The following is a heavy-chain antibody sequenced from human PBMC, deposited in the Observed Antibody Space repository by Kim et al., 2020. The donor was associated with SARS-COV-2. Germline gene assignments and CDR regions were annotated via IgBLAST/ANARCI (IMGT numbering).Heavy chain of an antibody. CDR1: GYTFTNNA. CDR3: ARVSWGTYCYTDY. V-gene: IGHV7-4-1*02. CDR2: INTDTGNP. Sequence: ASVKVSCKASGYTFTNNAISWVRQAPGQGLEWMGWINTDTGNPTYAQAFTRRFVFSVDTSVTTAYLQISSLEAEDTALYYCARVSWGTYCYTDYWGQGTL. J-gene: IGHJ4*02. D-gene: IGHD3-16*02.